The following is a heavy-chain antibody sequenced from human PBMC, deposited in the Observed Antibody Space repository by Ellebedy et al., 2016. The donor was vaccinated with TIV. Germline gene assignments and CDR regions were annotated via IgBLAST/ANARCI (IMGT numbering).Heavy chain of an antibody. CDR2: IYHSGST. CDR3: ARRLYSSGCFDY. CDR1: GGSISSGGYS. Sequence: MPSETLSLTCALSGGSISSGGYSWSWIRQPPGKGLEWIGYIYHSGSTYYNPSLKSRVTISVDRSKNQFSLKLSSVTAADTAVYYCARRLYSSGCFDYWGQGTLVTVSS. D-gene: IGHD6-19*01. V-gene: IGHV4-30-2*01. J-gene: IGHJ4*02.